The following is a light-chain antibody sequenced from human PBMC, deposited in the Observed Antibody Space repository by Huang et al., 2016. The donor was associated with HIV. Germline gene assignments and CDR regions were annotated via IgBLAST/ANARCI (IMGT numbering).Light chain of an antibody. CDR1: QSVTSNY. V-gene: IGKV3-20*01. CDR3: QQYVTSPWT. J-gene: IGKJ1*01. CDR2: GAS. Sequence: ELVLAQSPGTLSLSPGEGATLSYRASQSVTSNYLAWYQQKPGRPPRLLIYGASNRATGIPDRFSGSGSGTDFTLTISALEPEDSAVYYCQQYVTSPWTFGQGTKVEI.